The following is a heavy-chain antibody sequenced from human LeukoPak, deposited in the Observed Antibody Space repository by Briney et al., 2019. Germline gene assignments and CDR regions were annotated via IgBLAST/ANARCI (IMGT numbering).Heavy chain of an antibody. D-gene: IGHD5-18*01. CDR3: ARDKTRGLGYSYSKSGNYFDY. CDR1: GFTFSSYW. V-gene: IGHV3-7*01. CDR2: IKQDGSEK. J-gene: IGHJ4*02. Sequence: GGSLRLSCAASGFTFSSYWMQWVRQAPGKGLEWVANIKQDGSEKYVDSVKGRFTISRDNAKNSLYLQMNSLRAEDTAVYSCARDKTRGLGYSYSKSGNYFDYWGQGTLVTVSS.